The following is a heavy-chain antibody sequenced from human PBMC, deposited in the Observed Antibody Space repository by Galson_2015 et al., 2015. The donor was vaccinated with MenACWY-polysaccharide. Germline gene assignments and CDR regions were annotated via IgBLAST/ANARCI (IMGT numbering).Heavy chain of an antibody. CDR1: GFNFGDYG. V-gene: IGHV3-49*03. CDR2: IRSKAYGGKQ. Sequence: SLRLSCAASGFNFGDYGMLWLRQAPGKGLEWVRFIRSKAYGGKQASAANVKGRFTMSRDDTKRIAYLQMNRLNNEDTDVYYCNVFSSYCHDSRFSFDAFDIWGQGTMVTVSS. J-gene: IGHJ3*02. D-gene: IGHD3-22*01. CDR3: NVFSSYCHDSRFSFDAFDI.